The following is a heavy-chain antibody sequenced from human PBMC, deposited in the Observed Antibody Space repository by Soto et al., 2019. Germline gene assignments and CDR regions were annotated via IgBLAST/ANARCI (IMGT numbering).Heavy chain of an antibody. Sequence: GASVKVSCKTSGYTFTGYYLYWVRQAPGQGLEWVGRILPGSGDTGYAQKFQGRVTLTGDTAFDTAYMELSGLTFDDTAVYYCARGPLEWGQGTLVTVSS. CDR3: ARGPLE. CDR2: ILPGSGDT. V-gene: IGHV1-2*02. CDR1: GYTFTGYY. J-gene: IGHJ4*02.